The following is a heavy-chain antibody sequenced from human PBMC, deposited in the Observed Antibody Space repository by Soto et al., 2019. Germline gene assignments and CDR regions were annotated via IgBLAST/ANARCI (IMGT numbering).Heavy chain of an antibody. Sequence: QVQLVESGGGMVQPGRSLRLSCAPSGFTFSSYAMHWVRQAPGKGLEWVAIVSYDGVNIYYADSVKGRFTISRDNSKKTLYLQMDSLRGDDTALYYCAREGEALDYWGQGTLVTVSS. CDR1: GFTFSSYA. J-gene: IGHJ4*02. CDR2: VSYDGVNI. CDR3: AREGEALDY. V-gene: IGHV3-30-3*01. D-gene: IGHD1-26*01.